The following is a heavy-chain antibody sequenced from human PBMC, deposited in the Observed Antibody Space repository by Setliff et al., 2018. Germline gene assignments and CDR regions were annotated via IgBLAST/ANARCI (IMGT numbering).Heavy chain of an antibody. J-gene: IGHJ4*02. CDR1: GGSFSDHF. D-gene: IGHD6-19*01. Sequence: SETLSLTCAVYGGSFSDHFWSWIRQPPGKGLEWIGEINHSGSTNYNPSLKSRVTTSVDKSKNQFSLKLSSVTAADTAVYYCARDWGSSGWYFDYWGQGTLVTVSS. CDR3: ARDWGSSGWYFDY. V-gene: IGHV4-34*01. CDR2: INHSGST.